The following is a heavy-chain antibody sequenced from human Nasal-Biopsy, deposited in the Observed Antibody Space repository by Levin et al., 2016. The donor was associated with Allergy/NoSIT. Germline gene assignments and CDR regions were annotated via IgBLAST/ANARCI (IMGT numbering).Heavy chain of an antibody. CDR1: DFTFSTHA. CDR3: ARRPPAAAGHQAYYYNNYMDV. CDR2: ISESGTRK. D-gene: IGHD6-13*01. J-gene: IGHJ6*03. V-gene: IGHV3-23*01. Sequence: GESLKISCAASDFTFSTHAMSWVRQAPGKGLEWVSIISESGTRKYYADSVKGRFTISRDNSKNTLYLEMNSLRAEDTAVYYCARRPPAAAGHQAYYYNNYMDVWGKGTTVTVSS.